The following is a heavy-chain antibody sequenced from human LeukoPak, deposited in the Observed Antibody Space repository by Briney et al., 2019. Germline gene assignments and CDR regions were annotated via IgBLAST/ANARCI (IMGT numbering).Heavy chain of an antibody. J-gene: IGHJ4*02. Sequence: GGSLRLSCAASGFTFSSYAMSWVRQAPGKGLEWVSAISGSGGSTYYADSVKGRFTISRDNSKNTLYLQMNSPRAEDTAVYYCLPAALQPLVDYWGQGTLVTVSS. CDR1: GFTFSSYA. V-gene: IGHV3-23*01. CDR2: ISGSGGST. CDR3: LPAALQPLVDY. D-gene: IGHD2-2*01.